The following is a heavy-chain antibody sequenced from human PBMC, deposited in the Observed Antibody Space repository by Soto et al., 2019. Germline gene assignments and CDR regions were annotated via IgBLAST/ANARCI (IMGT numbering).Heavy chain of an antibody. V-gene: IGHV3-7*01. J-gene: IGHJ6*02. Sequence: EVQLVESGGGLVQPGGSLRLSCAASEFTFDKYYMTWVRQAPGKGPEWVANIKPDGSEQYYVDSVKGRFTISRDNANNSLYLQMNSLRAEDTAVYFGAIGNWNYYYGFDVLGQGTTVTVSS. D-gene: IGHD1-20*01. CDR3: AIGNWNYYYGFDV. CDR2: IKPDGSEQ. CDR1: EFTFDKYY.